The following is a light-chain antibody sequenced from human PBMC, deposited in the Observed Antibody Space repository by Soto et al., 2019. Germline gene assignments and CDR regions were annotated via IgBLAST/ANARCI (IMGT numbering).Light chain of an antibody. J-gene: IGKJ4*01. CDR2: KAS. Sequence: IWMTQSPSLLSASTGDRVTITCRASQGISNYLAWYQQKPGKAPKLLIYKASGLESGVPSRFSGSGSGTDFTLTISSLQPDDFATYFCQQYESHSPLTFGGGTKVDIK. V-gene: IGKV1-16*01. CDR3: QQYESHSPLT. CDR1: QGISNY.